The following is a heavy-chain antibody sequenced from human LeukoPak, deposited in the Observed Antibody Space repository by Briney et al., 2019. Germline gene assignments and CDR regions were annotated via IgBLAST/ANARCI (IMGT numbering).Heavy chain of an antibody. Sequence: GGSLRLSCAASGFTFSSYSMNWVRQAPGKGLEWVSSISSSSSYIYYADSVKGRFTISRDNAKNSLYLQMNSLRAEDTAVYYCARDYYGSGSYYNIVHGYYYGMDVWGQGTTVTVSS. CDR3: ARDYYGSGSYYNIVHGYYYGMDV. J-gene: IGHJ6*02. D-gene: IGHD3-10*01. CDR1: GFTFSSYS. V-gene: IGHV3-21*01. CDR2: ISSSSSYI.